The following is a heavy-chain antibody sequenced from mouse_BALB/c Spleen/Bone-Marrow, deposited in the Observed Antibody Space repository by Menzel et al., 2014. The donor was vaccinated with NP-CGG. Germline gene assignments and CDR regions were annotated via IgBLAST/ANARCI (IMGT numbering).Heavy chain of an antibody. J-gene: IGHJ4*01. Sequence: ESGGGLVKPGGSLKLSCAASGLAFSSYDMSWVRQTPEKRLEWVAYISSGGGSTYYPDTVKGRFTVSRDNAKNTLYLQMSSLKSEDTAMYYCARTTPYAMDYWGQGTSVTVSS. V-gene: IGHV5-12-1*01. CDR2: ISSGGGST. CDR1: GLAFSSYD. D-gene: IGHD5-5*01. CDR3: ARTTPYAMDY.